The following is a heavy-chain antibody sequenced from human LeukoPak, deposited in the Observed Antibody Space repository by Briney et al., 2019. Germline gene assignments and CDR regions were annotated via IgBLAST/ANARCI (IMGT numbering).Heavy chain of an antibody. D-gene: IGHD1-26*01. CDR1: GFSLSTSAMC. V-gene: IGHV2-70*11. Sequence: ESGPTLVNPTQTLTLTCTFSGFSLSTSAMCASWIRQPPGKALEWLARIDWDDDKYYSTSLKTRLTIFKDTSKNQVVLTMTNMDPVDTATYYCARGSGSYSPFDYWGQGTLVTVSS. CDR2: IDWDDDK. CDR3: ARGSGSYSPFDY. J-gene: IGHJ4*02.